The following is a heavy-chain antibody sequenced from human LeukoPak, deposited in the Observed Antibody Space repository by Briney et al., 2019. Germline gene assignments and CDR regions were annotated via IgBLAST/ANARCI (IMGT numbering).Heavy chain of an antibody. V-gene: IGHV1-2*02. CDR3: ARDRIYCSSTSCYTEEIDY. CDR1: GYTFTGYY. Sequence: GASVKVSCKASGYTFTGYYMHWVRQAPGQGLEWMGWINPNSGGTNYAQKFLGRVTMTRDTSISTAYMELSRLRSDDTAVYYCARDRIYCSSTSCYTEEIDYWGQGTLVTVSS. J-gene: IGHJ4*02. D-gene: IGHD2-2*02. CDR2: INPNSGGT.